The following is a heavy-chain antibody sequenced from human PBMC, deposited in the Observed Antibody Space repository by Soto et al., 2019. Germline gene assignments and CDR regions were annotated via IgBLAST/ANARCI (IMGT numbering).Heavy chain of an antibody. CDR1: CGSIRSNY. CDR3: AREGASGFGMDV. CDR2: IYTSGTT. D-gene: IGHD1-26*01. Sequence: SETLSLTCNVSCGSIRSNYWSWIRQPAGKALEWIGRIYTSGTTNYNPSLKSRATMLIDTSKNQFSLILSSVTAADTGVYYCAREGASGFGMDVWGQGTTVT. V-gene: IGHV4-4*07. J-gene: IGHJ6*02.